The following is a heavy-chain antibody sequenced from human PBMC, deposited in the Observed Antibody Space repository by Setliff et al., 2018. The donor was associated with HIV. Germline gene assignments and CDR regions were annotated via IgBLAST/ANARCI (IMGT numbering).Heavy chain of an antibody. D-gene: IGHD6-19*01. CDR2: IDYSGSS. CDR3: ARGRRSSGWYVYH. Sequence: PSETLSLTCTVSGGSISSSSYYWGWIRQPPEKGLEWIGSIDYSGSSYSNPSLKSRVTISVDTSKNQFSLKLSSVTAADTAVYYCARGRRSSGWYVYHWGQGTLVTVSS. V-gene: IGHV4-39*01. CDR1: GGSISSSSYY. J-gene: IGHJ4*02.